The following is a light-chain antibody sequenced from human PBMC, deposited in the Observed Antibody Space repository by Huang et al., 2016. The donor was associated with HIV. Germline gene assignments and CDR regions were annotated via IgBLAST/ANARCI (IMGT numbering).Light chain of an antibody. CDR1: QDITNF. J-gene: IGKJ2*01. V-gene: IGKV1-33*01. CDR3: QQYNNLPYT. CDR2: DAS. Sequence: DIQMTQSPSSLSASVGDRVTITCQASQDITNFLNWYKEKTGKAPKLLIYDASNFETGVPSKFSGGGSGTYFTLTISSLQPEDFATYYCQQYNNLPYTFGQGTKLEIK.